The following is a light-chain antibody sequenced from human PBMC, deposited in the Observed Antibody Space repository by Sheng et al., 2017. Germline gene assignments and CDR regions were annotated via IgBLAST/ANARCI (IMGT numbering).Light chain of an antibody. CDR2: RNN. CDR3: SAWDDSLSALL. CDR1: SFNIGAGYD. V-gene: IGLV1-40*01. J-gene: IGLJ3*02. Sequence: QSVLTQPPSVSGAPGQTVTISCTGSSFNIGAGYDVHWYQQLPGTVPKLLIFRNNNRPSGVPDRFSASRSGTSASLAISGLRPDDEAHYFCSAWDDSLSALLFGGGTKLTVL.